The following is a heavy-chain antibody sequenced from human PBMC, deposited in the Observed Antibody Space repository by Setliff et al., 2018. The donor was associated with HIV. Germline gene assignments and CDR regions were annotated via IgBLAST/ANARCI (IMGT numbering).Heavy chain of an antibody. CDR1: GGSISSSTYY. V-gene: IGHV4-39*01. J-gene: IGHJ5*02. Sequence: LSETLSLTCSVSGGSISSSTYYWGWIRQPPGKGLEWIGDIFYTGSTYYNPSLKSRVAISVDTSENQFSLKLNSVTAADTAVYYCARRGRDGVFIMFATGFDPWGQGALVTVSS. CDR3: ARRGRDGVFIMFATGFDP. CDR2: IFYTGST. D-gene: IGHD2-8*01.